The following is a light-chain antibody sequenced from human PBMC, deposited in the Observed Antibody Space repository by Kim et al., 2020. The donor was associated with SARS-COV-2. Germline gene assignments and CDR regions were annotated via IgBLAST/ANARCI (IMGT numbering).Light chain of an antibody. CDR2: DAS. CDR3: QQYENLPLT. J-gene: IGKJ4*01. Sequence: DIQMTQSPSSLSASVGDRVTITCQASQDISNYLNWYQQKPGKAPKVLINDASILETGVPSRFSGSGSGTDFTFTISSLQPEDIATYYCQQYENLPLTFGGGTKVDIK. CDR1: QDISNY. V-gene: IGKV1-33*01.